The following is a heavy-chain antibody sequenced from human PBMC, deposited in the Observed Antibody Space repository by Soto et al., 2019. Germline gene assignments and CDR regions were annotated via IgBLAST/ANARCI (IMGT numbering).Heavy chain of an antibody. V-gene: IGHV3-7*03. J-gene: IGHJ5*02. CDR1: GFDFSVYW. D-gene: IGHD2-2*01. CDR2: IKFDGSEK. Sequence: GGSLRLSCXASGFDFSVYWMSWVRQAPGKGPEWVANIKFDGSEKQYVDSVKGRFTISRDNARNSVFLQMNSLRAGDTAVYYCVKDGGYCSSATCYSPRNHYFDAWGQGTLVTVSS. CDR3: VKDGGYCSSATCYSPRNHYFDA.